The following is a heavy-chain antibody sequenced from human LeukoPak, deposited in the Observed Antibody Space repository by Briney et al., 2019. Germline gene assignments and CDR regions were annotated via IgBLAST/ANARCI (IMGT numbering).Heavy chain of an antibody. Sequence: ASVKVSCKGSGYSFTTFDINWVPQAPGQGLEWMGGIIPIFGTANYAQKFQGRVTITADESTSTAYMELSSLRSEDTAVYYCARHYYDSSGYYDRDYWGQGTLVTVSS. D-gene: IGHD3-22*01. V-gene: IGHV1-69*13. CDR2: IIPIFGTA. CDR3: ARHYYDSSGYYDRDY. J-gene: IGHJ4*02. CDR1: GYSFTTFD.